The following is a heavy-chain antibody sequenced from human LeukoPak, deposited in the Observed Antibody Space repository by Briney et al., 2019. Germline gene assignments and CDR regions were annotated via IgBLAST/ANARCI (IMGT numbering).Heavy chain of an antibody. V-gene: IGHV3-48*01. J-gene: IGHJ4*02. CDR2: ISSSSSTI. D-gene: IGHD4-17*01. CDR1: GFTFSSYS. CDR3: ARDQGDYGDYEGFDY. Sequence: GGSLRLSCAASGFTFSSYSMNWVRQAPGKGLEWVSYISSSSSTIYYADSVKGRFTISRDNAKNSLYLQMNSLRAEDTAVYYCARDQGDYGDYEGFDYWGQGTLVTVSS.